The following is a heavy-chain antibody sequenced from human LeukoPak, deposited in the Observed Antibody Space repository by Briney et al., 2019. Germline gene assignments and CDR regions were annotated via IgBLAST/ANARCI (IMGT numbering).Heavy chain of an antibody. CDR3: ARGEAEHDYVWGSYRYIY. Sequence: SVKVSCKASGGTFSSYAISWVRQAPGQGLERMGRIIPILGIANYAQKFQGRVTITADKSTSTAYMELSSLRSEDTAVYYCARGEAEHDYVWGSYRYIYWGQGTLVTVSS. D-gene: IGHD3-16*02. CDR1: GGTFSSYA. CDR2: IIPILGIA. V-gene: IGHV1-69*04. J-gene: IGHJ4*02.